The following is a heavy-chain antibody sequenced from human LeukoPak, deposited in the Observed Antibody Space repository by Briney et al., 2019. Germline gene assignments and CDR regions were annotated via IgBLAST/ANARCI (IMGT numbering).Heavy chain of an antibody. V-gene: IGHV3-30-3*01. CDR3: ARDSAGFDGY. Sequence: GRSLRLSCAASGFTFSSYAMHWVRQAPGKGLEWVAVISYDGSNKYYADSVKGRFTISRDNSKNTLYLQMNSLRAEDTAVYYCARDSAGFDGYWGQGTLVTVSS. CDR2: ISYDGSNK. J-gene: IGHJ4*02. CDR1: GFTFSSYA. D-gene: IGHD3-9*01.